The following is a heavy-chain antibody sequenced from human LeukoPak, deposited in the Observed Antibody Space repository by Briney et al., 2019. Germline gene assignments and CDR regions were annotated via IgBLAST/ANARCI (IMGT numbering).Heavy chain of an antibody. CDR3: AKAEWIQLGSQAFDY. Sequence: GGSLRLSCAASGFTFSSYAMSWVRQAPGKGLEWVSGISGSGGSTYYADSVKGRFTISRDNSKNTVYLQMNSLRAEDTAVYYCAKAEWIQLGSQAFDYWGQGTLVTVSS. CDR1: GFTFSSYA. D-gene: IGHD5-18*01. V-gene: IGHV3-23*01. CDR2: ISGSGGST. J-gene: IGHJ4*02.